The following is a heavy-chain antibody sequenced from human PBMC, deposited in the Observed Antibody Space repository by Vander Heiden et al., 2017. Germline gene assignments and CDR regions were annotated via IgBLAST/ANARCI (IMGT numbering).Heavy chain of an antibody. J-gene: IGHJ4*02. CDR3: ARDPKLYGAFGPYFDY. D-gene: IGHD2-15*01. Sequence: EVQLVQSGGGLVQPGGSLRLSCGASGFPFSSYTMTWVRQTPGKGLEWISYISATGVTIYYSQSVEGRFTIYRDNVKNSLYLQMNNLRDDDTGVYYCARDPKLYGAFGPYFDYWGQGVLVTVAS. V-gene: IGHV3-48*02. CDR2: ISATGVTI. CDR1: GFPFSSYT.